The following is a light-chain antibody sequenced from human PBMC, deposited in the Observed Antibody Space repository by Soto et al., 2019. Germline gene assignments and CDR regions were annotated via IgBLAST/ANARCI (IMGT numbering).Light chain of an antibody. V-gene: IGLV2-14*01. CDR2: DVS. CDR1: SSDVGSYNY. CDR3: SSYTSSSTYV. J-gene: IGLJ1*01. Sequence: QSALTKPASVSGSAGQSITISCTGTSSDVGSYNYVSWYQQHPGKAPKLMIYDVSNRPSGVSNRFSGSKSGNTASLTISGLQAEDEADYYCSSYTSSSTYVFGTGTKVTVL.